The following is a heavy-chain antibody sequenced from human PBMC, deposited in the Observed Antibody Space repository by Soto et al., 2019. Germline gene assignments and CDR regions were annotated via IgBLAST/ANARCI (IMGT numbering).Heavy chain of an antibody. D-gene: IGHD2-15*01. V-gene: IGHV3-9*01. J-gene: IGHJ4*02. Sequence: EVQLVESGGGLVQPGRSLRLSCAASGFTFDDYAMHWVLQAPGKGLEWVSGISWNSGSIGYADSVKGRFTISRDNAKNSLYLQMNSLRAEDTALYYCAKGVAAWGFFDYWGQGTLVTVSS. CDR1: GFTFDDYA. CDR3: AKGVAAWGFFDY. CDR2: ISWNSGSI.